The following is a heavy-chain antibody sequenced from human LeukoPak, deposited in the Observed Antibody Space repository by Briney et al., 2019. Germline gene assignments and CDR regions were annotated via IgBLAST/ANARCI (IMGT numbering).Heavy chain of an antibody. CDR1: GYTFTGYY. CDR2: INPNSGGT. V-gene: IGHV1-2*02. Sequence: GASVKVSCKASGYTFTGYYMHWVRQAPGQGLEWMGWINPNSGGTNYAQKFQGRVTMTRDTSISTAYMELSRLRSDDTAVYYCARDVRPYGSGSYFNSVVFDYWGQGTLVTVSS. CDR3: ARDVRPYGSGSYFNSVVFDY. J-gene: IGHJ4*02. D-gene: IGHD3-10*01.